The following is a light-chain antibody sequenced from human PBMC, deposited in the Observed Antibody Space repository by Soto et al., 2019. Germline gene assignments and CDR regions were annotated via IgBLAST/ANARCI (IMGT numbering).Light chain of an antibody. V-gene: IGKV3-15*01. J-gene: IGKJ1*01. CDR3: QQYNNWLTWT. Sequence: EIVMTQSPATLSVSPGERATLSCRASQSVRGNLAWYQQKPGQSPRLLIYGASSRATGIPARFSGSGSGTEFTLTISSLQSEDFATYYCQQYNNWLTWTFGQGTKVDIK. CDR1: QSVRGN. CDR2: GAS.